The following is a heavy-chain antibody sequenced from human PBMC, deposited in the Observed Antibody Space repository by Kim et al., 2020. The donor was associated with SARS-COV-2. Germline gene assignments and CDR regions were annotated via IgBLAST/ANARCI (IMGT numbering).Heavy chain of an antibody. Sequence: NYEQKFQGRVTITADESTSTAYMELSSLRSEDTAVYYCARDPDSSGYFDYWGQGTLVTVSS. D-gene: IGHD3-22*01. V-gene: IGHV1-69*01. J-gene: IGHJ4*02. CDR3: ARDPDSSGYFDY.